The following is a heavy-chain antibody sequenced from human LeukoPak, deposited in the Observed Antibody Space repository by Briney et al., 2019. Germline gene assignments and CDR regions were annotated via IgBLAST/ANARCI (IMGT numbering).Heavy chain of an antibody. Sequence: SETLSLTCTVSGVSMTTYYWSWIRQPPGKGLEWIAYSHNSGETKYNPSLKSRTTISVDTSKNEFSLKLTSVTAADTAVYYCARQPGSTAAFDIWGQGTTVTVSA. D-gene: IGHD5-18*01. J-gene: IGHJ3*02. CDR2: SHNSGET. V-gene: IGHV4-59*08. CDR3: ARQPGSTAAFDI. CDR1: GVSMTTYY.